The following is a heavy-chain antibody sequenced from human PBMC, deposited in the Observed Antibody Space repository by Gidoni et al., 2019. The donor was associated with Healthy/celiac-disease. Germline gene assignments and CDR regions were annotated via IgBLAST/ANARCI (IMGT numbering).Heavy chain of an antibody. V-gene: IGHV3-23*01. D-gene: IGHD5-18*01. Sequence: EVQLLESGGGLVQPGGSLRLSCAASGFTFSSYAMSWGRQAPGKGLEGVAAISGSGGSTYYADSVKGRFTISRDNSKNTLYLQMNSLRAEDTAVYYCAKTKWIQLWYLDYWGQGTLVTVSS. CDR2: ISGSGGST. CDR1: GFTFSSYA. CDR3: AKTKWIQLWYLDY. J-gene: IGHJ4*02.